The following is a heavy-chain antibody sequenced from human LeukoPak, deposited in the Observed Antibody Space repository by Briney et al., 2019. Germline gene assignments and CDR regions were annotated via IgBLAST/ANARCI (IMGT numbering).Heavy chain of an antibody. CDR2: FDPEDGET. J-gene: IGHJ4*02. CDR3: ATNINLPFDY. Sequence: ASVTVSFKVSGYTLTELSMHWVRQAPGKGLEWMGGFDPEDGETIYAQKFQGRVTMTEDTSTDTAYMELSSLRCGDTAVYYCATNINLPFDYWGQGTLVTVSS. V-gene: IGHV1-24*01. CDR1: GYTLTELS. D-gene: IGHD2/OR15-2a*01.